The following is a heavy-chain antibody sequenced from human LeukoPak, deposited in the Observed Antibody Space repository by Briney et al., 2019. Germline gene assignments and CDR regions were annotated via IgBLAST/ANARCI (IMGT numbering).Heavy chain of an antibody. CDR1: GFTFSNAW. J-gene: IGHJ4*02. V-gene: IGHV3-15*01. Sequence: GGSLRLSCAASGFTFSNAWMSWVRQAPGKGLEWVGRIKSKTDGGTTDYAAPVKGRFTISRDDSKNTLYLHMNSLKTEDTAVYYCTTLYYYDSSGYHFDYWGQGTLVTVPS. CDR3: TTLYYYDSSGYHFDY. CDR2: IKSKTDGGTT. D-gene: IGHD3-22*01.